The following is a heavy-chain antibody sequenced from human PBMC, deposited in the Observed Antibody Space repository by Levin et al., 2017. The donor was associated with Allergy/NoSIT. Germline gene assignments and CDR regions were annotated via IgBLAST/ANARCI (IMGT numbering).Heavy chain of an antibody. J-gene: IGHJ4*02. CDR1: GGSISSYY. Sequence: PSETLSLTCTVSGGSISSYYWSWIRQPPGKGLEWIVYIYYSGSTNYNPSLKSRVTISVDTSKNQFSLKLRSVTAADTAVYYCARGLRGGYSTALGYWGQGTLVTVSS. D-gene: IGHD5-18*01. CDR2: IYYSGST. CDR3: ARGLRGGYSTALGY. V-gene: IGHV4-59*01.